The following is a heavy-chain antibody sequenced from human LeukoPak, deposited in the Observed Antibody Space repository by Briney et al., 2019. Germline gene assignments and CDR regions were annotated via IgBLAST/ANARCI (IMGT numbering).Heavy chain of an antibody. D-gene: IGHD3-10*01. CDR1: GFTFSNYW. J-gene: IGHJ4*02. CDR3: AKDFGITLDGFDY. V-gene: IGHV3-7*01. CDR2: IKPDGSAQ. Sequence: GGSLRLSCAASGFTFSNYWMTWVRQAPGKGLEWVANIKPDGSAQYYADSVRGRFTISRDNSKNTLYLQMNSLRAEDTAVYYCAKDFGITLDGFDYWGQGTLVTVSS.